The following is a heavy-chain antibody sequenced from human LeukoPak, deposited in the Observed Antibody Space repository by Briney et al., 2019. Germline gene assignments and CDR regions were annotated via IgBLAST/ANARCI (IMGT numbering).Heavy chain of an antibody. CDR1: GGSFSGYY. V-gene: IGHV4-34*01. D-gene: IGHD2-8*01. CDR2: INHSGST. Sequence: SETLSLTCAVYGGSFSGYYWSWIRQPPGKGLKWIGEINHSGSTNYNPSLKSRVTISVDTSKNQFSLKLSSVTAADTAVYYCARVYCTNGVCSEDDYWGQGTLVTVSS. CDR3: ARVYCTNGVCSEDDY. J-gene: IGHJ4*02.